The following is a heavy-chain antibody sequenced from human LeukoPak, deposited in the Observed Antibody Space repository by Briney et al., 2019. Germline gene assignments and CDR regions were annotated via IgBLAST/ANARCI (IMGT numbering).Heavy chain of an antibody. CDR2: IYYSGST. V-gene: IGHV4-59*08. CDR1: GGSISSYY. D-gene: IGHD6-13*01. CDR3: ARLSSSWYLRFDY. Sequence: SETLSLTCTVSGGSISSYYWSWIRQPPGKGLEWIRYIYYSGSTNYNPSLKSRVTISVDTSKNQFSLKLSSVTAADTAVYYCARLSSSWYLRFDYWGQGTLVTVSS. J-gene: IGHJ4*02.